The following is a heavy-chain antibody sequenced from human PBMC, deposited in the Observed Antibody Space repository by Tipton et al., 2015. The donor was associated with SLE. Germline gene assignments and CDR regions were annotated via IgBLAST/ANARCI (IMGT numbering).Heavy chain of an antibody. J-gene: IGHJ4*02. V-gene: IGHV3-49*04. CDR3: TRDFQGGALDY. D-gene: IGHD3-16*01. CDR1: GFTFGDYA. Sequence: SLRLSCTASGFTFGDYAMSWVRQAPGKGLGWVGFIRSKAYGGTTEYAASVKGRFTISRDDSKSIAYLQMNSLKTEDTAVYYCTRDFQGGALDYWGQGTLVTVSS. CDR2: IRSKAYGGTT.